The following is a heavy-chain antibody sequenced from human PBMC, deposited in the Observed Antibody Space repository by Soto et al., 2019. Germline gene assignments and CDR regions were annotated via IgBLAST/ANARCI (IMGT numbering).Heavy chain of an antibody. J-gene: IGHJ4*02. CDR3: ATSIVVVVAAKGGGDYFDY. CDR1: GGSISSSNW. Sequence: QVQLQESGPGLVKPSGTLSLTCAVSGGSISSSNWWSWVRQPPGKGLEWIGEIYHSGSTNYNPSLKSRVTISVDKSKNQFSLKLSSVTAADTAVYYCATSIVVVVAAKGGGDYFDYWGQGTLVTVSS. D-gene: IGHD2-15*01. V-gene: IGHV4-4*02. CDR2: IYHSGST.